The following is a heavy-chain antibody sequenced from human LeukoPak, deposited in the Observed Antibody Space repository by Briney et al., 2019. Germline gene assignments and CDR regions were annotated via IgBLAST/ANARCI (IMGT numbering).Heavy chain of an antibody. CDR3: ARDRYCSGGSCFDDAFDI. J-gene: IGHJ3*02. CDR1: GYTFTSYG. CDR2: ISAYNGNT. Sequence: ASVKVSCKASGYTFTSYGISWVRQAPGQGLEWMGWISAYNGNTNYAQKLQGRVTMTTDTSTSTAYMELRSLRSDDTAVYYCARDRYCSGGSCFDDAFDIWGQGTMVTVSS. V-gene: IGHV1-18*01. D-gene: IGHD2-15*01.